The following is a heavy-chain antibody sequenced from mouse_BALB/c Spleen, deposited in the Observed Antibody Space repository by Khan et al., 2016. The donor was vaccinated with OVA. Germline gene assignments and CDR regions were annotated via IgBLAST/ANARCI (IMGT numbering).Heavy chain of an antibody. CDR1: GYSFTSYY. CDR2: IDPFSGGP. Sequence: VQLQQSGPELMKPGASVKISCKASGYSFTSYYIHWVMQSHGTSLEWIGYIDPFSGGPTYNQNFKGKATLTVDTSSSTAYIHLSNLTSEDSSVYYCTRHGYVAWFTYWGQGTLVTVSA. V-gene: IGHV1S135*01. CDR3: TRHGYVAWFTY. D-gene: IGHD2-2*01. J-gene: IGHJ3*01.